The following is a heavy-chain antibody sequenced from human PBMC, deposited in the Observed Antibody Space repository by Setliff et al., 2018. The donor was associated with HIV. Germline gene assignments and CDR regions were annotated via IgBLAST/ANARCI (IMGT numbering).Heavy chain of an antibody. CDR1: GNTLSEIY. V-gene: IGHV1-24*01. CDR2: FNPGDGET. J-gene: IGHJ6*03. D-gene: IGHD3-3*01. Sequence: ASVKVSCKVSGNTLSEIYIHWVRQAPGKGLEWIGGFNPGDGETIYARKFQVRVTLTEDTSTDTAYMELSSLRSADTAVYYCTRQFLDWSNDYYSRYYMDVWGKGTTVTVSS. CDR3: TRQFLDWSNDYYSRYYMDV.